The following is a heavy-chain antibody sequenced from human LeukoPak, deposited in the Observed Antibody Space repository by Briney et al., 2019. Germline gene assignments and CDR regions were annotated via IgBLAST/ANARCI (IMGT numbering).Heavy chain of an antibody. D-gene: IGHD2-15*01. CDR1: GFVFDDYG. J-gene: IGHJ6*03. CDR2: VNWNGDST. V-gene: IGHV3-20*04. CDR3: ARGGGYCSGGSCPYYYYYYMDV. Sequence: GGSLRLSCAASGFVFDDYGMSWVRQVPGKGLEWVSTVNWNGDSTGYADSVKGRFTISRDNAKNSLYLQMNSLRTEDTALYYCARGGGYCSGGSCPYYYYYYMDVWGKGTTVTVSS.